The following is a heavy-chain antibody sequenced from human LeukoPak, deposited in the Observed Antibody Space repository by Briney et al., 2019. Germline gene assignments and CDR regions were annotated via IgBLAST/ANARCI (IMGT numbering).Heavy chain of an antibody. CDR3: ARQYSYGYMDV. CDR2: ISSDGSNK. CDR1: GFTFSTYG. J-gene: IGHJ6*03. V-gene: IGHV3-30*03. Sequence: PGRSLRLSCAASGFTFSTYGMHWVRQAPGKGLEWVAVISSDGSNKYYADSVMTRFTISRDNSENTLYLQMDSLRAEDTAVYYCARQYSYGYMDVWGQGTTVTVSS. D-gene: IGHD5-18*01.